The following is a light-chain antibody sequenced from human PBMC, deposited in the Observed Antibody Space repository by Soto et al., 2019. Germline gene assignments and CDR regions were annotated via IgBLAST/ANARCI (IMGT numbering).Light chain of an antibody. J-gene: IGKJ5*01. V-gene: IGKV3-11*01. CDR2: DAS. CDR3: QHRRNWPIT. CDR1: QSVSNY. Sequence: EIMLTQSPATLSLSPGDRATLSCRASQSVSNYLAWYQQKPGQAPRLLIYDASNRAADIPARFSGSGSGTDFTLTISSLEPEDFAVYYCQHRRNWPITFGQGTRLEIK.